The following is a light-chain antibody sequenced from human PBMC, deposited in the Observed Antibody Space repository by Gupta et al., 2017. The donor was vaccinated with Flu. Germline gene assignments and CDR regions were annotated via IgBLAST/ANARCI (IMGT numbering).Light chain of an antibody. J-gene: IGLJ1*01. CDR1: SSDVGGYNN. Sequence: QSALTPPASVSGSPGQSITISCTGTSSDVGGYNNVSWYQQHPGKAPKLMIYEVSNRPSGVSNRFSGSKSGNTASLTISGLQAEDETDFYCSSYTSSSTLYVFGTGTKVTVL. V-gene: IGLV2-14*01. CDR3: SSYTSSSTLYV. CDR2: EVS.